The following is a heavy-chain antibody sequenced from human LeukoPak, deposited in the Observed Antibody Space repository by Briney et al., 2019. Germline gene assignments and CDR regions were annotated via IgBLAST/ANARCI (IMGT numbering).Heavy chain of an antibody. CDR1: GYSISSGYY. CDR2: IYHSGST. V-gene: IGHV4-38-2*02. Sequence: PETLSLTCTVSGYSISSGYYWGWIRQPPGKGLEWIGSIYHSGSTYYNPSLKSRVTISVDTSKNQFSLKLGSVTAADTAVYFCARGPYSYDSSGAFDIWGQGTMVTVSS. CDR3: ARGPYSYDSSGAFDI. J-gene: IGHJ3*02. D-gene: IGHD3-22*01.